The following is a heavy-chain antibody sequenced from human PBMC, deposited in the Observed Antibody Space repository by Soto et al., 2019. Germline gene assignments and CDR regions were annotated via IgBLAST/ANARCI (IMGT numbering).Heavy chain of an antibody. Sequence: QVQLQKSGPGLVKPSGTLSLTCAVSGGSITSANWWTWVRQPPGGGLEWIGEISHSGITNYKASLKSRVTMSVDKTKNDVSLKLTSVTAADTAVYYCARVLRGWFDPWGQGTPVTVSS. CDR1: GGSITSANW. CDR2: ISHSGIT. CDR3: ARVLRGWFDP. V-gene: IGHV4-4*02. J-gene: IGHJ5*02.